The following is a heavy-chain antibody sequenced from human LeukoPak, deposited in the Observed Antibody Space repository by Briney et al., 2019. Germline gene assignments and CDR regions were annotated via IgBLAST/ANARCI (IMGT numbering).Heavy chain of an antibody. V-gene: IGHV3-66*01. CDR2: IYTDGNT. D-gene: IGHD4-17*01. CDR3: AHGDYPLTY. J-gene: IGHJ4*02. CDR1: GITVGTNY. Sequence: GGSLRLSCAASGITVGTNYWNWVRQPPGKGLEWISLIYTDGNTQYADSVKGGFTFSRDSSKNTLYLQMNSLRAEDTAVYYCAHGDYPLTYWGQGTLVNVSS.